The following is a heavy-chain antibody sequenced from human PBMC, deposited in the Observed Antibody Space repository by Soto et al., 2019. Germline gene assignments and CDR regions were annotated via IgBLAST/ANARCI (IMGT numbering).Heavy chain of an antibody. D-gene: IGHD3-10*01. J-gene: IGHJ6*02. Sequence: QVQLVQSGAEVKKPGASVKVSCKASGYTFTSYAMHWVRQAPGQRLEWMGWINAGNGNTKYSQKFQGRVTITRDTSASTGCMELSSLRSEDTAVYYCAGVGSGSYYSDYYYGMVFWVQDTAVTVS. CDR1: GYTFTSYA. CDR3: AGVGSGSYYSDYYYGMVF. CDR2: INAGNGNT. V-gene: IGHV1-3*01.